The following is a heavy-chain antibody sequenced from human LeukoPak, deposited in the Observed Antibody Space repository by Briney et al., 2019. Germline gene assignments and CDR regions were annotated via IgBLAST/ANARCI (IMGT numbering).Heavy chain of an antibody. V-gene: IGHV4-4*02. D-gene: IGHD2-15*01. CDR3: ARECGGGTCP. CDR1: GGSLSSTHW. J-gene: IGHJ5*02. CDR2: IHHSGST. Sequence: PSETLSLTCAVSGGSLSSTHWWNWVRQSPGKGLEWIGEIHHSGSTNYNPSLKSRVTISLDKSKSQIFLKMTSVSAADTAVYYCARECGGGTCPWGQGTLVSVSS.